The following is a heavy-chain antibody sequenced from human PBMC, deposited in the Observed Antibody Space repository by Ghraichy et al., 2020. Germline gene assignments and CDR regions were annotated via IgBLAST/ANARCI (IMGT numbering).Heavy chain of an antibody. CDR3: ARDPAAPRDFDY. CDR2: ISSGSTYI. J-gene: IGHJ4*02. D-gene: IGHD6-13*01. V-gene: IGHV3-21*01. CDR1: GFTFSTYT. Sequence: GGSLRLSCAASGFTFSTYTMNWVRQAPGKGLEWVSSISSGSTYIYYADLVKGRFTISRDNAKNSLYLRLNSLRAEDTAVYYCARDPAAPRDFDYWGQGTLVTVSS.